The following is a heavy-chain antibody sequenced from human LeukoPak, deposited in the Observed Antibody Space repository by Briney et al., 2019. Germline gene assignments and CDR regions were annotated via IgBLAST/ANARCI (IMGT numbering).Heavy chain of an antibody. CDR3: ARAWRYSSGWYDN. Sequence: GGSLRLSCAASEFTFSSYWMRWVRQAPGKGLEWVANIKQDGSEKYYVDSVKGRFTISRDNAKNSLYPQMNSLRAEDTAVYYCARAWRYSSGWYDNWGQGTLVTVSS. CDR1: EFTFSSYW. D-gene: IGHD6-19*01. CDR2: IKQDGSEK. V-gene: IGHV3-7*05. J-gene: IGHJ5*02.